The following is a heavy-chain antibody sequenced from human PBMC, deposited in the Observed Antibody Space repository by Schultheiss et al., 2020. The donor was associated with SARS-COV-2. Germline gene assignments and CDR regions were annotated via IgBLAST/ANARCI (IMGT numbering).Heavy chain of an antibody. D-gene: IGHD6-13*01. J-gene: IGHJ6*02. CDR3: ARVRAAAGSGYYYYYGMDV. Sequence: SETLSLTCAVSGGSISSGGYYWSWIRQHPGKGLEWIGYIYYSGSTYYNPSLKSRVTISVDTSKNQFSLKLSSVTAADTAVYYCARVRAAAGSGYYYYYGMDVWGQGTTVTVSS. V-gene: IGHV4-31*11. CDR1: GGSISSGGYY. CDR2: IYYSGST.